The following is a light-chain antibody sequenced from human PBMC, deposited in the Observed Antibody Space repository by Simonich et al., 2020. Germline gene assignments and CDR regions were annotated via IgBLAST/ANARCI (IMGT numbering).Light chain of an antibody. CDR1: QGIRNS. Sequence: EIQMTQSPSSLSASVGDRVPITCRAIQGIRNSLAWYQQKPGKATKLLRYAAYRLESGVPSRCSGSGSGTDYTLTISSLQPEDFATYYCQQYYSTPLTFGGGTKVEIK. CDR2: AAY. V-gene: IGKV1-NL1*01. J-gene: IGKJ4*01. CDR3: QQYYSTPLT.